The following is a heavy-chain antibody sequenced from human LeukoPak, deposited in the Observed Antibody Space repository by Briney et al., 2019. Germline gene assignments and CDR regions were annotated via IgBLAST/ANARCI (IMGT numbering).Heavy chain of an antibody. CDR3: ARVGYDFWSGYRSNWFDP. J-gene: IGHJ5*02. V-gene: IGHV4-31*03. Sequence: PSETLSLTCTVSGGSISSGGYYWSWIRQHPGKGLEWIGYIYYSGSTYYNPSLKSRVTISVDTSKNQFSLKLSSVTAADTAVYYCARVGYDFWSGYRSNWFDPWGQGTLVTVSS. D-gene: IGHD3-3*01. CDR1: GGSISSGGYY. CDR2: IYYSGST.